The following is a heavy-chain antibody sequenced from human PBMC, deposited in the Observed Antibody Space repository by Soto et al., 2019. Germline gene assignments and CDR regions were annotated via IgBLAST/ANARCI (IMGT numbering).Heavy chain of an antibody. CDR2: IYYSGST. CDR3: ARASNYYGSGSSIYDFDY. CDR1: GGSISSYY. V-gene: IGHV4-59*01. D-gene: IGHD3-10*01. Sequence: SETLSLTCTVSGGSISSYYWSWIRQPPGKGLEWIGYIYYSGSTNYNPSLKSRVTISVDTSKNQFSLKLSSVTAADTAVYYCARASNYYGSGSSIYDFDYWGQGTLVTVSS. J-gene: IGHJ4*02.